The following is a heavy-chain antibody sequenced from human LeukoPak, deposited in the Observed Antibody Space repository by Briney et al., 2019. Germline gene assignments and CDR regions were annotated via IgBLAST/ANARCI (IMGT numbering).Heavy chain of an antibody. CDR2: ISAYNGNT. CDR1: GYTFTSYG. J-gene: IGHJ5*02. D-gene: IGHD4-17*01. CDR3: ARESATVTTYGSKERDWFDP. V-gene: IGHV1-18*01. Sequence: ASVKVSCKASGYTFTSYGISWVRQAPGQGLEWMGWISAYNGNTNYAQKLQGRVTMTTDTSTSTAYMELRSLRSDDTAVYYCARESATVTTYGSKERDWFDPWGQGTLVTVSS.